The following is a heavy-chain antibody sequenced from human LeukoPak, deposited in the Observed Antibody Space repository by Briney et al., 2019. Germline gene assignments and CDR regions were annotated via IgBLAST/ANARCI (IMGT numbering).Heavy chain of an antibody. CDR2: IYTRGRT. D-gene: IGHD1-26*01. J-gene: IGHJ4*02. V-gene: IGHV4-61*02. Sequence: SETLSLTCTVAGGSISSGSYYWSWIRQPAGKGLEWIGRIYTRGRTNYNPSLKSRVTISVDTSKNQFSLKLSSVTAADTAVYYCARASSGSYLEYYFDYWGQGTLVTVSS. CDR1: GGSISSGSYY. CDR3: ARASSGSYLEYYFDY.